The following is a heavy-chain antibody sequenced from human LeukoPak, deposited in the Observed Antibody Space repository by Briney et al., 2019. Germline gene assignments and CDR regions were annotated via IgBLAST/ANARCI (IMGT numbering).Heavy chain of an antibody. J-gene: IGHJ4*02. Sequence: GGSLRLSCAASGFTFSSYWMSWVRQAPGKGLEWVANIKQDGSEKYYVDSVKGRFTISRDNAKNSLYLQMNSLRAEDTAVYYCARDYDYVWGSYRPSFSFDYWGQGTLVTVSS. CDR1: GFTFSSYW. V-gene: IGHV3-7*01. CDR2: IKQDGSEK. CDR3: ARDYDYVWGSYRPSFSFDY. D-gene: IGHD3-16*02.